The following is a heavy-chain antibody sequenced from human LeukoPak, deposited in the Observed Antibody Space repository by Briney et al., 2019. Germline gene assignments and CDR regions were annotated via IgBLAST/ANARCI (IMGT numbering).Heavy chain of an antibody. J-gene: IGHJ4*02. V-gene: IGHV3-48*03. D-gene: IGHD3-10*01. CDR1: GFTFSSYD. CDR2: ISNSGSTI. Sequence: PGGSLRLSCAASGFTFSSYDMNWVRQAPGKGLEWISYISNSGSTIYYADSVKGRFTISRDNAKNSLYLQMNSLKAEDTAVDYCARVQYGSGSYPYTFDYWGQGTLVTVSS. CDR3: ARVQYGSGSYPYTFDY.